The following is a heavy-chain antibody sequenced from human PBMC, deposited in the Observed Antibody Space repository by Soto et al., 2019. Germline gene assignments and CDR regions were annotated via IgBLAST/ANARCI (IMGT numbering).Heavy chain of an antibody. V-gene: IGHV4-38-2*02. CDR3: AREGGVVAALNYFDY. D-gene: IGHD2-15*01. CDR1: GYSIISDYY. Sequence: SETLSLTCTVSGYSIISDYYWGWIRQPPGNGLEWIGSFYHSGSTYYNPSLKSRVTISVDTSKNQFSLKLSSVTAADTAVYYCAREGGVVAALNYFDYWGQGTLVTVSS. J-gene: IGHJ4*02. CDR2: FYHSGST.